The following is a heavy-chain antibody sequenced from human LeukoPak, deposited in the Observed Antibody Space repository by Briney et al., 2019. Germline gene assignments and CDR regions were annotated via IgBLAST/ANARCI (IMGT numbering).Heavy chain of an antibody. CDR2: IYYSGST. J-gene: IGHJ4*02. Sequence: SETLSLTCTVSGGSISSSSYYWGWIRQPPGKGLEWIGSIYYSGSTYYNPSLKSRVTISVDTSKNQFSLKLSSVTAADTAVYYCARYYYDSSGYYYDYWGQGTLVTVSS. D-gene: IGHD3-22*01. V-gene: IGHV4-39*01. CDR3: ARYYYDSSGYYYDY. CDR1: GGSISSSSYY.